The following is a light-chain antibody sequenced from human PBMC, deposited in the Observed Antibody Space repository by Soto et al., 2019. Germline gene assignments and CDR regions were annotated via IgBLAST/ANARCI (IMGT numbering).Light chain of an antibody. CDR1: QSVSSSY. Sequence: EIVLTQSPGTLSLSPGERATLSCRASQSVSSSYLAWYQQKPGQAPRPLIYGASSRAIGIPDRFSGSGSGTDFTLTISRLEPEEFAVYYCQQYGSSPWTFGQGTNVDIK. CDR2: GAS. CDR3: QQYGSSPWT. V-gene: IGKV3-20*01. J-gene: IGKJ1*01.